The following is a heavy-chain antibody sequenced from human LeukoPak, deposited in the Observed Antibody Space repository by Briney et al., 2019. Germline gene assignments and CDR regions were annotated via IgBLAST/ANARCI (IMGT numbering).Heavy chain of an antibody. V-gene: IGHV3-23*01. CDR3: AKGGYCSSTSCYVGWFDP. CDR1: GFIFSSHW. J-gene: IGHJ5*02. D-gene: IGHD2-2*01. Sequence: GGSLRLSCAASGFIFSSHWMSWVRRAPGKGLEWVSVISGGGSTYYADSVKGRFTISRDNSKNTLFLQMNSLRAEDTAVYYCAKGGYCSSTSCYVGWFDPWGQGTLVTVSS. CDR2: ISGGGST.